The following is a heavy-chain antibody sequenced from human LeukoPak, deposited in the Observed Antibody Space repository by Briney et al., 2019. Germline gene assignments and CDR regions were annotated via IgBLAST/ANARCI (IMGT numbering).Heavy chain of an antibody. D-gene: IGHD3-16*01. CDR1: GGSISSGSYY. J-gene: IGHJ4*02. Sequence: SQTLSLTCTVSGGSISSGSYYWSWIRQPAGKGLEWIGRIYTSGSTNYNPSLKSRVTISVDTSKNQFSLKLSSVTAAVTGVDYCARVQRMGPARGEYFDYWGQGTLVTVSS. CDR2: IYTSGST. CDR3: ARVQRMGPARGEYFDY. V-gene: IGHV4-61*02.